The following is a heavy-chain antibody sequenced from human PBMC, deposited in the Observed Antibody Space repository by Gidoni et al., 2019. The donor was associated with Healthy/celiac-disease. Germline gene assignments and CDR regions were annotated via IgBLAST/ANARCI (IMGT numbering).Heavy chain of an antibody. CDR1: GFTFSSYA. J-gene: IGHJ6*02. CDR3: ARDPGIMITFGGVIPGGGMDV. D-gene: IGHD3-16*02. Sequence: QVQLVETGGGVVQPGRSMRLSCAASGFTFSSYAMHWVRQAPGKGLEWVSVIWYDGINKYYADSGKGRFTISRDNSKNTLYLQMNSLRADDTAVYYCARDPGIMITFGGVIPGGGMDVWGQGTTVTVSS. V-gene: IGHV3-33*01. CDR2: IWYDGINK.